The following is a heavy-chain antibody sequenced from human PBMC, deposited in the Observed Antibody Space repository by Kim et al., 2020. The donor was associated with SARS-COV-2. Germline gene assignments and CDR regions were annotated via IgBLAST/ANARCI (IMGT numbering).Heavy chain of an antibody. J-gene: IGHJ6*02. CDR3: ARAYPHKYWGGVRGVIYYGMDV. CDR2: INPNSGGT. V-gene: IGHV1-2*04. CDR1: GYTFTGYY. D-gene: IGHD3-10*01. Sequence: ASVKVSCKASGYTFTGYYMHWVRQAPGQGLEWMGWINPNSGGTNYAQKFQGWVTMTRDTSISTAYMELSRLRSDDTAVYYCARAYPHKYWGGVRGVIYYGMDVWGQGTPVTVSS.